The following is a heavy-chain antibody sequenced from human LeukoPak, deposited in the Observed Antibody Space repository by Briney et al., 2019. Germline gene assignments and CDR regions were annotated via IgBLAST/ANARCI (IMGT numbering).Heavy chain of an antibody. V-gene: IGHV3-43D*03. D-gene: IGHD1-26*01. CDR3: AKDIVSGSYGLGFDY. Sequence: GGSLSLSCAASGFTFDDYAMHWVRQAPGKGLEWVSLISWDGGSTYYADSVKGRFTISRDNSKNSLYLQMNSLRAEDTALYYCAKDIVSGSYGLGFDYWGQGTLVTVSS. CDR2: ISWDGGST. J-gene: IGHJ4*02. CDR1: GFTFDDYA.